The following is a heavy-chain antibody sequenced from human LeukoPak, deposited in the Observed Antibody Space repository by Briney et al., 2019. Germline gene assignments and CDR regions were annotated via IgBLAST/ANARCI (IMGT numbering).Heavy chain of an antibody. CDR3: ARDLRYCSGGSCGGLGDY. CDR2: INPSGGST. Sequence: ASVKVSCKASGYTFTSYYIHWVRQAPGQGLEWMGIINPSGGSTSYAQKFQGRVTMTRDTSTSTVYMDLSSLRSEDTAVYYCARDLRYCSGGSCGGLGDYWGQGTLVTVSS. CDR1: GYTFTSYY. D-gene: IGHD2-15*01. J-gene: IGHJ4*02. V-gene: IGHV1-46*01.